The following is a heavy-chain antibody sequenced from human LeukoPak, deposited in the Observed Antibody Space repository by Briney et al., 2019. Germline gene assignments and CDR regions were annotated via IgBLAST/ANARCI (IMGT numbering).Heavy chain of an antibody. D-gene: IGHD2-2*01. CDR2: IYYSGST. J-gene: IGHJ4*02. V-gene: IGHV4-59*12. Sequence: PSETLSLTCTVSGGSISSYYWSWIRQPPGKGLEWIGYIYYSGSTYYNPSLKSRVTISVDTSKNQFSLGLNSVTAADTAVYYCARDHCSSKSCFIDYWGQGTLVTVSS. CDR3: ARDHCSSKSCFIDY. CDR1: GGSISSYY.